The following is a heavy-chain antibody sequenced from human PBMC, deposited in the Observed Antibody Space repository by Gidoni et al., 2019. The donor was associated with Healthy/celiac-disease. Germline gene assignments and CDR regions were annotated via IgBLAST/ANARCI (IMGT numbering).Heavy chain of an antibody. V-gene: IGHV3-73*01. CDR3: TSEDYDFWSGYYGDYNWFNP. D-gene: IGHD3-3*01. J-gene: IGHJ5*02. CDR2: IRSKSNSYAT. Sequence: EVPLVESGGGLVKPGGSLKLSCAASGLPSSGSAMHWVRQASGKGLEWVGRIRSKSNSYATAYAASVKGRFTISRDDSKNTAYLQMNSLKTEDTAVYYCTSEDYDFWSGYYGDYNWFNPWGQGTLVTVSS. CDR1: GLPSSGSA.